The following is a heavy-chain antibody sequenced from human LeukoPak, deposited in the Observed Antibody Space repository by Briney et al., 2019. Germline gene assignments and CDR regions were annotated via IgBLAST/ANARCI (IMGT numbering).Heavy chain of an antibody. CDR3: ARGVPRRGTLSPESRLDGSGVHFDY. J-gene: IGHJ4*02. CDR2: ISGSGGST. CDR1: GFTFSSYA. Sequence: PGGSLRLSCAASGFTFSSYAMSWVRQAPGKGLEWVSAISGSGGSTYYADSVKGRFTISRDNSKNTLYLQMNSLRAEDTAVYYCARGVPRRGTLSPESRLDGSGVHFDYWGQGTLVTVSS. V-gene: IGHV3-23*01. D-gene: IGHD3-10*01.